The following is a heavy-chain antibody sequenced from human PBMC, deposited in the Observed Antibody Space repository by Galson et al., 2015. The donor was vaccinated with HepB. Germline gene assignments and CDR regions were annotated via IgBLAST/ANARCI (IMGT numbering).Heavy chain of an antibody. J-gene: IGHJ5*02. CDR1: GSTFSDYY. CDR2: ISSSGSTTI. CDR3: ARDWGIPVAGTWWFDP. V-gene: IGHV3-11*04. D-gene: IGHD6-19*01. Sequence: SLRLSCAASGSTFSDYYMTWIRQAPGKGLEWVSYISSSGSTTISYADSVKGRFTISRDNAKNSLYLQMNSLRVEDTALYYCARDWGIPVAGTWWFDPWGQGTLVTVSS.